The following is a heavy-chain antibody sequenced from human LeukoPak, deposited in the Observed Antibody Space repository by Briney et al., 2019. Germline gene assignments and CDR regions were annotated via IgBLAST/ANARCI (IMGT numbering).Heavy chain of an antibody. CDR2: INHSGST. CDR1: GGSFSGYY. Sequence: SETLSLTCAVYGGSFSGYYWSWIRQPPGKGLEWIGEINHSGSTNYNPSLKSRVTISVDTSKNQFSLKLSSVTAADTAVYYCARARPYYYGSGSLGYRYWFDPWGQGTLVAVSS. J-gene: IGHJ5*02. V-gene: IGHV4-34*01. CDR3: ARARPYYYGSGSLGYRYWFDP. D-gene: IGHD3-10*01.